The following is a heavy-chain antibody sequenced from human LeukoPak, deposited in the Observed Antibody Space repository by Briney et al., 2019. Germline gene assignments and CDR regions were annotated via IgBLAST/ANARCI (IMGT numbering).Heavy chain of an antibody. Sequence: ASVKVSCKATGYTFTDYYIHWMRQAPGQGLEWMGWINPNSGGTNYAQKFQGRVTMTRDTSISTAYMVLSRLRSDDTAVSYCAREISGDGSNYFDYWGQGTLVTVSS. D-gene: IGHD5-12*01. CDR3: AREISGDGSNYFDY. CDR1: GYTFTDYY. J-gene: IGHJ4*02. CDR2: INPNSGGT. V-gene: IGHV1-2*02.